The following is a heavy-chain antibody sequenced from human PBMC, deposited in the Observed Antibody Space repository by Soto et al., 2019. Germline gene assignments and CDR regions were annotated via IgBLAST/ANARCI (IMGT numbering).Heavy chain of an antibody. Sequence: QVQLQESGPGLVKPSETLSLTCTVSGGSISSYYWSWIRQPPGKGLEWIGYIYYSGSTNYNPSLKSRVTISVDTSKNQFSLKLSSVTAADTAAYYCAREGGYSGYEGGTGFDYWGQGTLVTVSS. CDR1: GGSISSYY. D-gene: IGHD5-12*01. CDR2: IYYSGST. V-gene: IGHV4-59*01. J-gene: IGHJ4*02. CDR3: AREGGYSGYEGGTGFDY.